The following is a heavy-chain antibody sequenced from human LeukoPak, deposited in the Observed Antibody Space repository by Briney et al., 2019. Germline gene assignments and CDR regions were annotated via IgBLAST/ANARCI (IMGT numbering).Heavy chain of an antibody. Sequence: SEALSLTCTVSGCFITSSSYCWGWLRQPPGEGLEWIGNIYYSGSTYYSPSLKSRVTISVDTSKNQFSLNLTSVTAADTAVYYCARFTPQGYGWGGYNRFDPWGQGTLVTVSS. J-gene: IGHJ5*02. V-gene: IGHV4-39*01. CDR1: GCFITSSSYC. CDR3: ARFTPQGYGWGGYNRFDP. CDR2: IYYSGST. D-gene: IGHD3-16*01.